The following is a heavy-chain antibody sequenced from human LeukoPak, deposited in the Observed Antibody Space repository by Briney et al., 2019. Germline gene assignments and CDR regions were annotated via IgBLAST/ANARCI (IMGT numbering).Heavy chain of an antibody. CDR2: INPNSGGT. V-gene: IGHV1-2*06. J-gene: IGHJ3*02. CDR1: GYTFTGYY. CDR3: ASGGEYYDYVWGSYRPHGYAFDI. D-gene: IGHD3-16*02. Sequence: ASVKVSCKASGYTFTGYYMHWVRQAPGQGLEWMGRINPNSGGTNYAQKFQGRVTMTRDTSISTAYMELSRLRSDDTAVYYCASGGEYYDYVWGSYRPHGYAFDIWGQGTMVTVSS.